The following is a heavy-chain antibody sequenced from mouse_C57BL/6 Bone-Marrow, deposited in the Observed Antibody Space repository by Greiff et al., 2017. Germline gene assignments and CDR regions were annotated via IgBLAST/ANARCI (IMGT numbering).Heavy chain of an antibody. CDR2: IHPKSGST. V-gene: IGHV1-64*01. CDR1: GYTFTSYW. CDR3: ARMDIYCDCGGAWFAY. D-gene: IGHD2-4*01. Sequence: QVQLQQPGAELVKPGASVKLSCKASGYTFTSYWMHWVKQRPGQGLEWIGLIHPKSGSTNYNEKFKGKATLTVDKSSSTAYMQLSSLTSEDSAVYCCARMDIYCDCGGAWFAYWGKGTTVTVSA. J-gene: IGHJ3*01.